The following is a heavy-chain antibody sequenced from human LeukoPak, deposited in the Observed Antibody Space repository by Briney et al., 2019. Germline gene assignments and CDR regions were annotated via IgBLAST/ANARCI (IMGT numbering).Heavy chain of an antibody. Sequence: GGSLRLSCAASGFTFSSYWMSWVRQAPGKGLEWVANIKQDGSEIYYVDSVKGRFTISRDNAKNSLYLQMNSLRAEDTAVFYCARDKNYYDSSGYWPVFDYWGQGTLVTVSS. J-gene: IGHJ4*02. CDR3: ARDKNYYDSSGYWPVFDY. V-gene: IGHV3-7*01. CDR2: IKQDGSEI. D-gene: IGHD3-22*01. CDR1: GFTFSSYW.